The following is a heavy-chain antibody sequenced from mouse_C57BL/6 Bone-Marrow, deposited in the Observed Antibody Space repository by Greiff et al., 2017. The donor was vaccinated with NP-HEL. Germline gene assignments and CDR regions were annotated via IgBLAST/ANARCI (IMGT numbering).Heavy chain of an antibody. Sequence: VQLQQSGAELVKPGASVKMSCKASGYTFTSYWITWVKQRPGQGLEWIGDIYPGSGSTNYNEKFKSKATLTVDTSSSTAYMQLSSLTSEDSAVYYCARDDYYYGSGAYWGQGTLVTVSA. CDR1: GYTFTSYW. D-gene: IGHD1-1*01. J-gene: IGHJ3*01. CDR3: ARDDYYYGSGAY. CDR2: IYPGSGST. V-gene: IGHV1-55*01.